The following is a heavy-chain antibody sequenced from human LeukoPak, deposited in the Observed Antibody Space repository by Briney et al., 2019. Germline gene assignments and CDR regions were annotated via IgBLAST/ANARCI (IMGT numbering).Heavy chain of an antibody. V-gene: IGHV3-53*01. CDR3: ARGQYYYDSSSYFDY. CDR1: GFTVSSNY. J-gene: IGHJ4*02. CDR2: IYSGGST. D-gene: IGHD3-22*01. Sequence: AGSLRLSCAASGFTVSSNYMSWVRQAPGKGLEWVSVIYSGGSTYYADSVKGRFTISRDNSKNTLYLQMNSLRAEDTAVYYCARGQYYYDSSSYFDYWGQGTLVTVSS.